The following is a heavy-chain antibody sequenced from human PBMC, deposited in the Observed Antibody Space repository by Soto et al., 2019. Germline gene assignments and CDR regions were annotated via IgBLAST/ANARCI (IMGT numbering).Heavy chain of an antibody. CDR3: ATWSSMIAYAFDI. CDR2: IWYDGSNK. J-gene: IGHJ3*02. Sequence: PGGSLRLSCAASGFTFSSYGMRWVRQAPGKGLEWVAVIWYDGSNKYYADSVKGRFTISRDNSKNTLYPQMNSLRAEDTAVYYCATWSSMIAYAFDIWGQGTMVTVSS. V-gene: IGHV3-33*01. D-gene: IGHD3-22*01. CDR1: GFTFSSYG.